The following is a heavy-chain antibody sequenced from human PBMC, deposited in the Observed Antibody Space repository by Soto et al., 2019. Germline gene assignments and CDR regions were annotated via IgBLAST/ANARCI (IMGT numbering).Heavy chain of an antibody. V-gene: IGHV3-13*05. CDR2: IGAARDP. J-gene: IGHJ6*02. CDR1: GFTFSDYY. CDR3: GRADSGRLPRRADYYYALEV. D-gene: IGHD6-25*01. Sequence: GGSLRLSCRASGFTFSDYYMHWVRQGSGKGPECVSTIGAARDPYYTFSVNGRFTISRETARNSNFLQMNSVTVGDTAVYYCGRADSGRLPRRADYYYALEVLVQGSMVNVAS.